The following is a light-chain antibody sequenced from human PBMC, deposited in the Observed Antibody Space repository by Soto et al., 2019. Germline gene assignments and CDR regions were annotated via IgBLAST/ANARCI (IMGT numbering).Light chain of an antibody. J-gene: IGKJ3*01. Sequence: EIVMTQSPGTLSLSPGERVTLSCRASQSVSSNFLAWYQQRPGQAPRLLMDGASSRAAGIPDRFSGSGSGTDFPLTISRLEPEDFAVYYCHHYGRSAIFTFGPGTTVDIK. CDR3: HHYGRSAIFT. V-gene: IGKV3-20*01. CDR1: QSVSSNF. CDR2: GAS.